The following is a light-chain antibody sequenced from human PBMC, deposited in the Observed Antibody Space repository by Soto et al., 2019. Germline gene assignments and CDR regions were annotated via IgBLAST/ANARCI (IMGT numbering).Light chain of an antibody. V-gene: IGKV1-39*01. J-gene: IGKJ1*01. Sequence: DIQMTQSPSSLSASVGDRVTITCRASQTMSSYLNWYQQKPGKAPKLLISAASSLQSGVPSRFSGSGSGTDFTLTISILQPEDSATYYCQQSYSTPPTFGQGTKVDIK. CDR2: AAS. CDR1: QTMSSY. CDR3: QQSYSTPPT.